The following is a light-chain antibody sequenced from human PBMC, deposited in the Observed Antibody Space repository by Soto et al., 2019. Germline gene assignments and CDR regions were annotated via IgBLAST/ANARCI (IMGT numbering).Light chain of an antibody. V-gene: IGKV1-5*03. CDR2: KAS. CDR1: QTIRSW. Sequence: DIQMTQSASAVSASVGDRVTITCRASQTIRSWLAWYQQKPGKAPKLLIYKASSLESGVPSRFSGSGSGTEFTLTISSLQPDDFATYYCQQYNSYAWTFGQGTKVDIK. J-gene: IGKJ1*01. CDR3: QQYNSYAWT.